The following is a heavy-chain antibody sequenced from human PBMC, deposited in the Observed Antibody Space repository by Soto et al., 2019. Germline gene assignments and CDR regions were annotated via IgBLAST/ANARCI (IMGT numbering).Heavy chain of an antibody. V-gene: IGHV1-18*01. CDR3: ARDNYRYCSSTSCSRNAFDI. Sequence: GASVKVSCKASGYTFTSYGISWVRQAPGQGLEWMGWISAYNGNTNYAQKLQGRVTMTTDTSTSTAYMELSRLRSDDTAVYYCARDNYRYCSSTSCSRNAFDIWGQGTMVTVSS. CDR2: ISAYNGNT. CDR1: GYTFTSYG. J-gene: IGHJ3*02. D-gene: IGHD2-2*01.